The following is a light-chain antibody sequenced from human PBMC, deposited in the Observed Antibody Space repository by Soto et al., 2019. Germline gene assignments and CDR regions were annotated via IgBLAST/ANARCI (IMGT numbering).Light chain of an antibody. CDR1: TGDVTSGHF. CDR2: DTS. J-gene: IGLJ2*01. Sequence: QAVVTQEPSLTVSPGGTVTLTCGSSTGDVTSGHFPYWFQQKPGQAPRTLIYDTSSKNSWTPARFSGSLLGGKAALTLSGAQPEDETDYYCLLAYDSIRVFGGGTQLTVL. CDR3: LLAYDSIRV. V-gene: IGLV7-46*01.